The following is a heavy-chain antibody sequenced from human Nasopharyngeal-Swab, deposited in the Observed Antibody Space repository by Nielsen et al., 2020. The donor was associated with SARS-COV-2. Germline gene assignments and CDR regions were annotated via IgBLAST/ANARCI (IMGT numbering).Heavy chain of an antibody. CDR3: ARDFRSSGWHYYYYYGMDV. Sequence: WARQAPGQGPEWLGWISAYNGNTNYAQKLQGRVTMTTDTSTSTAYMELRSLRSDDTAVYYCARDFRSSGWHYYYYYGMDVWGQGTTVTVSS. J-gene: IGHJ6*02. D-gene: IGHD6-19*01. V-gene: IGHV1-18*01. CDR2: ISAYNGNT.